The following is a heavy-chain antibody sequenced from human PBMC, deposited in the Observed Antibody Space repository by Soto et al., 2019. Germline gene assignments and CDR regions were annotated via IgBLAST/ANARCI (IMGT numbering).Heavy chain of an antibody. CDR1: GYTFTSYD. J-gene: IGHJ6*03. CDR3: ARARVNYYYYYLAV. Sequence: ASVKVSCKASGYTFTSYDINWVRQATGQGREWMGWMNPNSGNTGYARKFQGRVTMTRNTSISTAYMELSSLRSEDTAVYYCARARVNYYYYYLAVWGKGTTVTVSS. D-gene: IGHD2-21*01. CDR2: MNPNSGNT. V-gene: IGHV1-8*01.